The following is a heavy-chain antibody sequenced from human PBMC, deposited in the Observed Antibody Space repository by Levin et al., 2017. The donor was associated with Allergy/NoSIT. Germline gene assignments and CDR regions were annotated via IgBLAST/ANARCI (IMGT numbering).Heavy chain of an antibody. CDR1: GGSISSGGYS. CDR2: IHLSGST. Sequence: NSSETLSLTCAVSGGSISSGGYSWSWIRQPPGKGLEWIGNIHLSGSTNDNPSLKSRVTMSVDRSKNQFSLKLSYVTAADTAVYYCARVAGYSYGYYFDYWGPGTLVTVSS. J-gene: IGHJ4*02. V-gene: IGHV4-30-2*01. D-gene: IGHD5-18*01. CDR3: ARVAGYSYGYYFDY.